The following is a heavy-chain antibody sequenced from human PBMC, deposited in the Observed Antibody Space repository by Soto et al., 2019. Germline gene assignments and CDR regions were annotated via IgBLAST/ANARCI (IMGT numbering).Heavy chain of an antibody. CDR2: IFYSGSI. CDR1: GGSISSSSYW. V-gene: IGHV4-39*01. D-gene: IGHD2-15*01. CDR3: ARQERWRVAIDY. J-gene: IGHJ4*02. Sequence: QLQLQESGPGLVKPSETLSLTCTVSGGSISSSSYWWGWIRQPPGKGLEWIGSIFYSGSIYYTPSLKSRFTMSVDTSENQFSLKLSSVTAADTAVYYCARQERWRVAIDYWGQGTLVTVSS.